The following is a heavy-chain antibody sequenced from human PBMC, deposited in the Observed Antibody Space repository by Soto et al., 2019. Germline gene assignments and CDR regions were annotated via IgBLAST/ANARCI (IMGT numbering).Heavy chain of an antibody. CDR3: AKSPGMYYYDSSGYYHYDY. CDR2: ISGSGVST. Sequence: GGSLRLSCAASGFTFIGYAMSWVLQAPGKGLEWVSAISGSGVSTYYADSVKGRFTISRDNSKNTLYLQMNSLRAEDTAVYYCAKSPGMYYYDSSGYYHYDYWGQGTLVTVSS. D-gene: IGHD3-22*01. CDR1: GFTFIGYA. V-gene: IGHV3-23*01. J-gene: IGHJ4*02.